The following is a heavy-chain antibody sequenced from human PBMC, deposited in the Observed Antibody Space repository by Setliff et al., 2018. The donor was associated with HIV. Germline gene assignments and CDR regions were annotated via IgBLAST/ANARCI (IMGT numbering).Heavy chain of an antibody. D-gene: IGHD2-2*01. J-gene: IGHJ5*02. CDR3: ARVYVVLPTSNWFDP. CDR1: GYTLTELS. CDR2: IIPMFGTA. V-gene: IGHV1-69*06. Sequence: ASVKVSCKVSGYTLTELSMYWVRQAPGQGLEWMGRIIPMFGTANYAQKFQGRVTITADKSKSTAYMELSILRPEDTAVYYCARVYVVLPTSNWFDPWGQGTLVTVSS.